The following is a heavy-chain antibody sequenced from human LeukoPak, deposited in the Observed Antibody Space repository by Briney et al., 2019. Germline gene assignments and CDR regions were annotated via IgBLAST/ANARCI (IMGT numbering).Heavy chain of an antibody. CDR2: MNIDGSEK. D-gene: IGHD1-26*01. CDR1: GFTFSNYW. Sequence: GGSLRLSCAASGFTFSNYWMGWVRQAPGRRPEWVANMNIDGSEKYYADSVKGRFTISRDNARNSVYLQMNSLRVEDTAVYYCARDPVEWELLLDCWGQGTLVTVSS. V-gene: IGHV3-7*01. CDR3: ARDPVEWELLLDC. J-gene: IGHJ4*02.